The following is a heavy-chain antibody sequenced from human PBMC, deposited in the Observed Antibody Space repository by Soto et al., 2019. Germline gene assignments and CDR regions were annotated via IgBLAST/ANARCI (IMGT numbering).Heavy chain of an antibody. Sequence: GGSLRLSCAASGFTFSSYAMSWVRQAPGKGLEWVSAISGSGGSTYYADSVKGRFTISRDNSKNTLYLQMNSLRAEDTAVYYCAKDSYYDFWSGYYFEYWGQGTLVTVSS. D-gene: IGHD3-3*01. CDR1: GFTFSSYA. CDR2: ISGSGGST. CDR3: AKDSYYDFWSGYYFEY. V-gene: IGHV3-23*01. J-gene: IGHJ4*02.